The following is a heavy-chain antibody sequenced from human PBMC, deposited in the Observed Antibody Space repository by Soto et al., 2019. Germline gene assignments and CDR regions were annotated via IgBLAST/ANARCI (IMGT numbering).Heavy chain of an antibody. J-gene: IGHJ5*02. Sequence: SVKVSCKASGGTFSSYAISWVRQAPGQGLEWMGGIIPIFGTANYAQKFQGRVTITADESTSTAYMELSSLRSEDTAVYYCAREGRQVVVAATLGLRWFDPWGQGTLVTVSS. CDR1: GGTFSSYA. CDR3: AREGRQVVVAATLGLRWFDP. V-gene: IGHV1-69*13. CDR2: IIPIFGTA. D-gene: IGHD2-15*01.